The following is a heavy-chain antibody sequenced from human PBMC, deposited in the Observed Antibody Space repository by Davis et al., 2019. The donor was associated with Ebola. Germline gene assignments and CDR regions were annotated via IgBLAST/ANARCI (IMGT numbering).Heavy chain of an antibody. CDR3: ARDEDSKNAFDI. Sequence: PGGSLRLSCAASGFTFSSYGMHWVRQAPGKGLEWVSVIYSGGSTYYADSVKGRFTISRDNSKNTLYLQMNSLRAEDTAVYYCARDEDSKNAFDIWGQGTMVTVSS. CDR1: GFTFSSYG. D-gene: IGHD2-15*01. J-gene: IGHJ3*02. V-gene: IGHV3-53*01. CDR2: IYSGGST.